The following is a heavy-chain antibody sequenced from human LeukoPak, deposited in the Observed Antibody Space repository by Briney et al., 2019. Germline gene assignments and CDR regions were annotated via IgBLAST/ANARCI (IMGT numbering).Heavy chain of an antibody. J-gene: IGHJ4*02. CDR1: GGSISSSSYY. CDR2: IYHSGST. Sequence: SETLSLTCTVSGGSISSSSYYWGWIRQPPGKGLEWIGEIYHSGSTNYNPSLKSRVTISVDKSKNQFSLKLSSVTAADTAVYYCAREINGAPGFWGQGTLVTVSS. D-gene: IGHD4-17*01. CDR3: AREINGAPGF. V-gene: IGHV4-39*07.